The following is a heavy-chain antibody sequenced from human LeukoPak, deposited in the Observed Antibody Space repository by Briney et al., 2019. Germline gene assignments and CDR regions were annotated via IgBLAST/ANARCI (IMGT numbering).Heavy chain of an antibody. D-gene: IGHD1-26*01. CDR1: GYTLTELS. J-gene: IGHJ4*02. V-gene: IGHV1-24*01. Sequence: ASVKVSCKVSGYTLTELSMHWVRQAPGKGLEWMGGFDPEDGETIYAQKFQGRVTMTKDTSTDTAYMELSSLRSEDTAVYYCATDLRELLSYWGQGTLVTVSS. CDR2: FDPEDGET. CDR3: ATDLRELLSY.